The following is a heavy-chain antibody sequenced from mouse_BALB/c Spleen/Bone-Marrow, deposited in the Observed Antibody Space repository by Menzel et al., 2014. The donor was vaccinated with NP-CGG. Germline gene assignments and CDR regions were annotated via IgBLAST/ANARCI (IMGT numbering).Heavy chain of an antibody. D-gene: IGHD2-12*01. Sequence: VQLQQSGAELVKPGASVKLSCKASGYTFSSDYMYWVKQRPGQGLEWIGEINPSNGGTNFNEKFKSKATLTVDKSSSTAYMQLSSLTSEDSAVYYCTRSRRAMDYWGQGTSDTVSS. CDR3: TRSRRAMDY. J-gene: IGHJ4*01. CDR1: GYTFSSDY. CDR2: INPSNGGT. V-gene: IGHV1S81*02.